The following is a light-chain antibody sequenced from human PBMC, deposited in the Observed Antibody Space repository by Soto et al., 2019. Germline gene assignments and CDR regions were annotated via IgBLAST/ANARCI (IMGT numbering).Light chain of an antibody. Sequence: QSALTQPASVSGSPGQSITMSYTGTNNDVGGYESVSWYQQHPGRAPKLVIYDVTNRPSGVSGRFSGSKFGNTASLTISGLQAEDEADYYCSSYTSNSLYVFGTGTKLTVL. CDR3: SSYTSNSLYV. J-gene: IGLJ1*01. CDR1: NNDVGGYES. V-gene: IGLV2-14*01. CDR2: DVT.